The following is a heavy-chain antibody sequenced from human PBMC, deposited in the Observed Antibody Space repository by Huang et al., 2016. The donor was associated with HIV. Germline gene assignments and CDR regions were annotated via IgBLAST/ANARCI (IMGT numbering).Heavy chain of an antibody. V-gene: IGHV1-69*13. CDR1: GGTFSSVA. J-gene: IGHJ3*02. CDR2: IVPLLSTA. D-gene: IGHD2-15*01. Sequence: VELVQSGTAVRRPGSSVKVSCRASGGTFSSVAFNWVRQAPGEGREFMGGIVPLLSTANYAAKVQDRLTISADKSTSTVSMELRRLTSVDTGVFCCAREGQKWYGKPIGACEIWGQGTSVVVST. CDR3: AREGQKWYGKPIGACEI.